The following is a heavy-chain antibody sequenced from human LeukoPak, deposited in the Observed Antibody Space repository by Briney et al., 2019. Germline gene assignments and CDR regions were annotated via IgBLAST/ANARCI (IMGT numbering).Heavy chain of an antibody. CDR1: GGSISSSSYY. D-gene: IGHD6-19*01. V-gene: IGHV4-39*01. J-gene: IGHJ4*02. CDR3: ARSIAVAGTAKTYYFDY. Sequence: SETLSLTCTVSGGSISSSSYYWGWIRQPPGKGLEWIVSIYYSGSTYYNPSLKSRVTISVDTSKNQFSLKLSSVTAADTAVYYCARSIAVAGTAKTYYFDYWGQGTLVTVSS. CDR2: IYYSGST.